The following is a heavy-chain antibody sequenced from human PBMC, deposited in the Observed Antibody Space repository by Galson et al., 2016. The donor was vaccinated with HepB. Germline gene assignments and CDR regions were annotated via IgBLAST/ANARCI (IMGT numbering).Heavy chain of an antibody. V-gene: IGHV4-31*02. CDR2: IYYSRTT. J-gene: IGHJ3*01. D-gene: IGHD1-1*01. CDR3: ARLTSTGTFDAFDV. Sequence: TWIRQLPGNGLEWIEYIYYSRTTYYNPSLRSRLSISSDTSKNQFSLELSSVTAADTAVYFCARLTSTGTFDAFDVWGQGTMVTVSS.